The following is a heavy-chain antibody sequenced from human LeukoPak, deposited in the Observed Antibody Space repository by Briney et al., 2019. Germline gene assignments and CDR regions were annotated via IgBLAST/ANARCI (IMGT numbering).Heavy chain of an antibody. CDR2: LSSNGGST. CDR3: ARDGRDGYNNRWFDP. V-gene: IGHV3-64*04. CDR1: GFTFSSYG. D-gene: IGHD5-24*01. J-gene: IGHJ5*02. Sequence: GGSLRLSCSASGFTFSSYGMHWVRQAPGKGLEYVSGLSSNGGSTYDADSVKGRFTISRDNSKNTLYLQMNSLRAEDTAVYYCARDGRDGYNNRWFDPWGQGTLVTVSS.